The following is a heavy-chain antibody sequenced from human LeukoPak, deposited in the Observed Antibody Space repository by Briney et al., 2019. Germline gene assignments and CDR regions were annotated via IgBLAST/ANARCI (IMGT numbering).Heavy chain of an antibody. CDR1: GYTFTSYD. Sequence: ASVKVSCKASGYTFTSYDINWVRQATGQGLEWMGWMNPNSGNTGYAQKFQGRVTMTRNTSISTAYMELSSLRSEDTAVYYCARGSVPLIVATTAFDPWGQGTLVTVSS. V-gene: IGHV1-8*01. D-gene: IGHD5-12*01. J-gene: IGHJ5*02. CDR2: MNPNSGNT. CDR3: ARGSVPLIVATTAFDP.